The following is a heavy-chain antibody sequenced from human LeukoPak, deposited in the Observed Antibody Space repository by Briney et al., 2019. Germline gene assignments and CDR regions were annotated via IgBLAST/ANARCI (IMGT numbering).Heavy chain of an antibody. CDR2: INHSGST. D-gene: IGHD4-17*01. V-gene: IGHV4-39*07. CDR3: ARGPVTADAFDI. J-gene: IGHJ3*02. Sequence: PSETLSLTCTVSGGSIRSSGHNWDWIRQPPGEGLEWIGEINHSGSTNYNPSLKSRVTISVDTSKNQFSLKLSSVTAADTAVYYCARGPVTADAFDIWGQGTMVTVSS. CDR1: GGSIRSSGHN.